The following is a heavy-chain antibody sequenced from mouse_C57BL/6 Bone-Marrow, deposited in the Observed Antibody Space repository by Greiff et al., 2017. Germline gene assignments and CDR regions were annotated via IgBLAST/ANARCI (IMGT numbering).Heavy chain of an antibody. CDR1: GYTFTSYW. CDR3: SRSGYFSFAY. CDR2: IYPSDSET. Sequence: VQLQQPGAELVRPGSSVKLSCKASGYTFTSYWMDWVKQRPGQGLEWIGNIYPSDSETHYNQKFKDKAKLTVDKSSSTAYMQLSSLTSEDSSVYYCSRSGYFSFAYWGQGTLVTVSA. J-gene: IGHJ3*01. V-gene: IGHV1-61*01. D-gene: IGHD3-1*01.